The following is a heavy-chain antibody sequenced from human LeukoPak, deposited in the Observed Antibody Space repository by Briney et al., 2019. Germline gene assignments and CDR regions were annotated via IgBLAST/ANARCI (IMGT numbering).Heavy chain of an antibody. V-gene: IGHV4-39*07. CDR1: GGSISSGSYY. CDR2: IYHSGST. D-gene: IGHD6-13*01. J-gene: IGHJ4*02. Sequence: SETLSLTCTVSGGSISSGSYYWSWIRQPPGKGLEWIGTIYHSGSTYYNPSLKSRVTISVDTSKNQFSLKLSSVTAADTAVYYCARVPYSISWYYFDCWGQGTLVTVSS. CDR3: ARVPYSISWYYFDC.